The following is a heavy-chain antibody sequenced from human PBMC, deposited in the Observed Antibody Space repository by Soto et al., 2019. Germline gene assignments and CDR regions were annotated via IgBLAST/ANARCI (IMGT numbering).Heavy chain of an antibody. V-gene: IGHV4-38-2*01. Sequence: SETLSLTCAVSGFFISSGNYWGWIRKPPGKGLEWIGSIFHGGNTYYNPSLKSRVTISVDMSKNQFSLKLNSVTAADTAVYYCARARWYDAFDVWGQGTVVTVS. CDR3: ARARWYDAFDV. D-gene: IGHD2-15*01. J-gene: IGHJ3*01. CDR2: IFHGGNT. CDR1: GFFISSGNY.